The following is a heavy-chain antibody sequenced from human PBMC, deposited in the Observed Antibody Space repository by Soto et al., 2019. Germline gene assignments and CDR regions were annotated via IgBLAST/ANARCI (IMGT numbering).Heavy chain of an antibody. CDR2: IYSSGRT. CDR3: ARHIRGYSRAFDF. Sequence: SGSMSLTSRVCRDLVNSSKDYGSWIQKPPGKGLEWIGYIYSSGRTNYNPSLKSRVTISLDTSSNELSLKLTSVTAADTAVYYCARHIRGYSRAFDFWGQGTLGTVSS. D-gene: IGHD5-18*01. J-gene: IGHJ4*02. CDR1: RDLVNSSKDY. V-gene: IGHV4-61*01.